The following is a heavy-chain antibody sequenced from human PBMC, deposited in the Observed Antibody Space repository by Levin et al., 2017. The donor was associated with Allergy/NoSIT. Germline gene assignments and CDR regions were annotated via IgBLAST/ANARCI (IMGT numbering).Heavy chain of an antibody. V-gene: IGHV4-59*01. CDR2: IYYSGST. Sequence: ASETLSLTCTVSGGSISSYYWSWIRQPPGKGLEWIGYIYYSGSTNYNPSLKSRVTISVDTSKNQFSLKLSSVTAADTAVYYCARVESIGMVRGPLGWFDPWGQGTLVTVSS. D-gene: IGHD3-10*01. CDR1: GGSISSYY. J-gene: IGHJ5*02. CDR3: ARVESIGMVRGPLGWFDP.